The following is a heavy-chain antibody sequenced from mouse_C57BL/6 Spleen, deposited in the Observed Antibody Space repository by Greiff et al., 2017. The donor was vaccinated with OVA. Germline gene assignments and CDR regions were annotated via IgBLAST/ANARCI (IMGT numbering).Heavy chain of an antibody. Sequence: VQLKESGPVLVKPGASVKMSCKASGYTFTDYYMNWVKQSHGKSLEWIGVINPYNGGTSYNQKFKGKATLTVDKSSSTAYMELNSLTSEDSAVYYCAREGHIYYGNYEGCYWGQGTTLTVSS. CDR2: INPYNGGT. D-gene: IGHD2-1*01. CDR1: GYTFTDYY. CDR3: AREGHIYYGNYEGCY. J-gene: IGHJ2*01. V-gene: IGHV1-19*01.